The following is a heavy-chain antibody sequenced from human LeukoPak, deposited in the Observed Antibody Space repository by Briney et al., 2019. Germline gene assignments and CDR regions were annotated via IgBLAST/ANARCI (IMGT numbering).Heavy chain of an antibody. D-gene: IGHD3-22*01. J-gene: IGHJ3*02. Sequence: GGSLRLSCAASGFTFSGSAMHWVRQASGKGLEWVGRIRSKANSYATAYAASVKGRFTISRDDSKNTAYLPMNSLKTEETAVYYCTRGLPYYYDSSGYPLDAFDIWGQGTMVTVSS. CDR3: TRGLPYYYDSSGYPLDAFDI. CDR1: GFTFSGSA. V-gene: IGHV3-73*01. CDR2: IRSKANSYAT.